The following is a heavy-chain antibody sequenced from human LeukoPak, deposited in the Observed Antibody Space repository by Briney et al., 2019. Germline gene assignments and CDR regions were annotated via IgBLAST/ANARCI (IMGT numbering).Heavy chain of an antibody. CDR3: ARGFGGDSDDY. V-gene: IGHV3-7*01. CDR1: GFSFTNYW. D-gene: IGHD2-21*02. Sequence: GESLKISCKGSGFSFTNYWIGWVRQAPGKGLEWVANIKQDGSEKYYVDSVKGRFTISRDNAKNSLYLQMNSLRAEDTAVYYCARGFGGDSDDYWGQGTLVTVSS. J-gene: IGHJ4*02. CDR2: IKQDGSEK.